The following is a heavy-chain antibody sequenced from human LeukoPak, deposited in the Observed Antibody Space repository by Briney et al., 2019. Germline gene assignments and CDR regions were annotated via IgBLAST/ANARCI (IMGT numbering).Heavy chain of an antibody. J-gene: IGHJ4*02. Sequence: ESGGSLRLSCAASGFTFSSYSMNWVRQAPGKGLEWVSSTSSSSSYIYYADSVKGRFTISRDNAKNSLYLQMNSLRAEDTAVYYCARDFRVGIVDYWGQGTLVTVSS. D-gene: IGHD1-26*01. V-gene: IGHV3-21*01. CDR3: ARDFRVGIVDY. CDR1: GFTFSSYS. CDR2: TSSSSSYI.